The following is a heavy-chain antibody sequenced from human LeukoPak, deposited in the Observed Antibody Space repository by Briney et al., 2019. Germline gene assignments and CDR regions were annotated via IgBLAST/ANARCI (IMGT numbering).Heavy chain of an antibody. V-gene: IGHV3-11*01. J-gene: IGHJ4*02. CDR2: LSSSGSTI. Sequence: GGSLRLSCAASGFTFSDYYMSWIRQAPGKGLEWVSYLSSSGSTIYYADSVKGRFTISRDNARNSLYLQMNSLRAEDTAVYYCAKGSGSYYKGYFDYWGQGTLVTVSS. CDR1: GFTFSDYY. D-gene: IGHD3-10*01. CDR3: AKGSGSYYKGYFDY.